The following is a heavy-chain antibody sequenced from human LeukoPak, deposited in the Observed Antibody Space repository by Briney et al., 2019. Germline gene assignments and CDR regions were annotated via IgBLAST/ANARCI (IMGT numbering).Heavy chain of an antibody. J-gene: IGHJ4*02. CDR1: GFTFSDYY. CDR2: ISNNGRSI. CDR3: ARAPFPLYYYDSSGYLDY. Sequence: GGSLRLSCEASGFTFSDYYMSWIRQAPGKGLEWISYISNNGRSIYYADSVKGRFTISRDNAKNSLYLQMSSLRAEDTAVYYCARAPFPLYYYDSSGYLDYWGQGTLVTVSS. D-gene: IGHD3-22*01. V-gene: IGHV3-11*04.